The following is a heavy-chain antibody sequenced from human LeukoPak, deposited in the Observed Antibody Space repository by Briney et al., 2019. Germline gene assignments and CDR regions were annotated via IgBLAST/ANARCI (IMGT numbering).Heavy chain of an antibody. CDR3: ARDRARWGSKTFGY. CDR2: INPNSGGT. CDR1: GYTFTGYY. V-gene: IGHV1-2*02. J-gene: IGHJ4*02. D-gene: IGHD3-16*01. Sequence: ASVKVSCKASGYTFTGYYMYWVRQAPGQGLEWMGWINPNSGGTNYAQKFQGRVTMTRDTSISTAYMELSRLRSDDTAVYYCARDRARWGSKTFGYWGQGTLVTVSS.